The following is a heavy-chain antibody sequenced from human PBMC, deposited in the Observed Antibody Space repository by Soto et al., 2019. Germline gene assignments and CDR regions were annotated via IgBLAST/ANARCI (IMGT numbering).Heavy chain of an antibody. J-gene: IGHJ5*02. CDR3: TRHERRDYYGSGSPNWFDP. CDR1: GFTFSASA. CDR2: IRSKANSYAT. V-gene: IGHV3-73*01. D-gene: IGHD3-10*01. Sequence: GGSLRLSCAASGFTFSASAMHWVRQASGKGLEWVGRIRSKANSYATEYAASVRGRFTISRDESKNTAYLQMNSLRTEDTAAYYCTRHERRDYYGSGSPNWFDPWGQGTLVTVSS.